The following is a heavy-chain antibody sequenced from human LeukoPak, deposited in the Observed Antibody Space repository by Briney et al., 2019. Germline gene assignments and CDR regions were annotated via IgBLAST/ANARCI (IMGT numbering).Heavy chain of an antibody. V-gene: IGHV4-59*01. J-gene: IGHJ3*02. CDR1: GGSISSYY. CDR2: IYDSEST. D-gene: IGHD6-13*01. Sequence: SETLSLTCTVSGGSISSYYWSWIRQPPGKGLEWIGYIYDSESTNYNPSLKSRVTISVDTFKNQFSLKLSSVTAADTAVYYCARHSAHSSTNDAFDIWGQGTMVTVSS. CDR3: ARHSAHSSTNDAFDI.